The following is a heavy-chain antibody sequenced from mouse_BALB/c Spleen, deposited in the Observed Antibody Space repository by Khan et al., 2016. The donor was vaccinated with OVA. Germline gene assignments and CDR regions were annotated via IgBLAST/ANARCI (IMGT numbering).Heavy chain of an antibody. V-gene: IGHV2-4-1*01. CDR2: IWSDGST. Sequence: QVQLKQSGPGLVQPSQSLSITCTVSGFSLITYGVHWVRQSPGKGLEWLGVIWSDGSTDYNAAFISRLSITKDNSKSQVFFKMNSLQADDTAIDYCARNSYRYDFTYWGRGTLVTVSA. J-gene: IGHJ3*01. D-gene: IGHD2-12*01. CDR1: GFSLITYG. CDR3: ARNSYRYDFTY.